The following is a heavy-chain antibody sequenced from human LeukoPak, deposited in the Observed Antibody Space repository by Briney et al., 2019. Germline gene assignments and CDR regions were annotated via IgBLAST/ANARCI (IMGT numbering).Heavy chain of an antibody. D-gene: IGHD3-10*01. V-gene: IGHV3-21*01. CDR1: GFNLNSYM. CDR3: ARDHVDYYGSGSYYVLDY. CDR2: ISSTGSYI. J-gene: IGHJ4*02. Sequence: GRSLRLSCAASGFNLNSYMLNWVRQAPGKGLEWVSSISSTGSYIYYADSVKGRFTISRDNPGNVVYLQMDSLRAEDTAVYYCARDHVDYYGSGSYYVLDYWGQGTLVTVSS.